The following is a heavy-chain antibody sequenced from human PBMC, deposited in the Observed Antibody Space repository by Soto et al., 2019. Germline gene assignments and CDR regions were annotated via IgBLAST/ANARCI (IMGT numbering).Heavy chain of an antibody. CDR1: GFTFSSYS. CDR3: ARTIGHSSVWYELNWFDP. CDR2: ISSSSSTI. V-gene: IGHV3-48*02. J-gene: IGHJ5*02. Sequence: EVQLVESGGGLVQPGGSLRLSCAASGFTFSSYSMNWVRQAPGKGLEWVSYISSSSSTIYYADSVKGRFTISRDNAKNSLYLQLNILRDEDTAVYYCARTIGHSSVWYELNWFDPWGQGTLVTVSS. D-gene: IGHD6-19*01.